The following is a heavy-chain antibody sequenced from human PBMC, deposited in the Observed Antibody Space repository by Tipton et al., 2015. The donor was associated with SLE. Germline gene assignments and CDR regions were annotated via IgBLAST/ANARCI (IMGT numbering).Heavy chain of an antibody. J-gene: IGHJ4*02. CDR3: ARAPRSSSWAFDY. CDR2: INHSGST. Sequence: TLSLTCAVYGGSFSGYYWSWIRQPPGKGLEWIGEINHSGSTNYNPSLKSRVTMSVDTSKNQFSLKLSSVTAEDTAVYYCARAPRSSSWAFDYWGQGTLVTVSS. V-gene: IGHV4-34*01. CDR1: GGSFSGYY. D-gene: IGHD6-13*01.